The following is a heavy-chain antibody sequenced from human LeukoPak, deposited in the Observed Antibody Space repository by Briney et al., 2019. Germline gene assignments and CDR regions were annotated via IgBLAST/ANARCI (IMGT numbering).Heavy chain of an antibody. J-gene: IGHJ4*02. CDR2: ISSSSSTI. CDR3: ARTATYYDFWSGLYFDY. Sequence: SGGSLRLSCAASGFTFSSYSMNWVRQAPGKGLEWVSYISSSSSTIYYADSVKGRFTISRDNAKNSLYLQMNSLRAEDTAVYYCARTATYYDFWSGLYFDYWGQGTLVTVSS. D-gene: IGHD3-3*01. V-gene: IGHV3-48*01. CDR1: GFTFSSYS.